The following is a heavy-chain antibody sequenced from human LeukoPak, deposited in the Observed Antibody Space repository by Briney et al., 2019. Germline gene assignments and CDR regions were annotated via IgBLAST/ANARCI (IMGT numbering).Heavy chain of an antibody. J-gene: IGHJ4*02. CDR3: AKVVVMTTTSFDY. CDR1: GFTFSSYA. D-gene: IGHD2-21*02. Sequence: GGSLRLSCAASGFTFSSYAMSWVRQAPGKGLEWVSAISGSGGSTYYADSVKGRFTISRDNSKNTLYLQMISLRAEDTAVYYCAKVVVMTTTSFDYWGQGTLVTVSS. CDR2: ISGSGGST. V-gene: IGHV3-23*01.